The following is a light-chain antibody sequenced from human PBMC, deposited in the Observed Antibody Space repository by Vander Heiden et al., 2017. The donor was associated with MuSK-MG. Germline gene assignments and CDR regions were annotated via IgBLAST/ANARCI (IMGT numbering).Light chain of an antibody. CDR1: NSDVGSDNL. V-gene: IGLV2-23*01. CDR2: EGS. Sequence: SALTPPASVSVSPGQSITIPCTGTNSDVGSDNLLAWHQPLPGKAPKLLIYEGSKRPSGVSNRFSGSKSGNTASLTISGLQAEDEADYYCCSYAGSSTPYVFGTGSKVIVL. CDR3: CSYAGSSTPYV. J-gene: IGLJ1*01.